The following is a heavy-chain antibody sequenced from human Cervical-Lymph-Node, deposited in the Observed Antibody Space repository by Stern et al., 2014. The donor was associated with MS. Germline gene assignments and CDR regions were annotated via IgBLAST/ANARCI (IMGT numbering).Heavy chain of an antibody. CDR3: ARDLGYSYDTDYYGMDV. Sequence: LQLQESGPGLVKPSQTLSLTCTVSGGSISSGGYYWSWIRQHPGKGLEWIGYIYYSGSTYYNPSLKSRVTISVDTSKNQFSLKLSSVTAADTAVYYCARDLGYSYDTDYYGMDVWGQGTTVTVSS. CDR1: GGSISSGGYY. J-gene: IGHJ6*02. V-gene: IGHV4-31*03. CDR2: IYYSGST. D-gene: IGHD5-18*01.